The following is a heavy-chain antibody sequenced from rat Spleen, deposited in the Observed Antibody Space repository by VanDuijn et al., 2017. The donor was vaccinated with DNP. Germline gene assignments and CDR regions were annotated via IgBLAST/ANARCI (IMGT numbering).Heavy chain of an antibody. CDR1: GFTFSDYA. Sequence: EVQLVESGGGLVQPGRSLKLSCAASGFTFSDYAMAWVRQFPKKGLEWVATIIYDGSSTYYRDSVKGRFTISRDNAKSTLYRQMDSLRSEDTATYYCARLIGWDYFDYWGQGVMVTVSS. CDR3: ARLIGWDYFDY. V-gene: IGHV5-7*01. J-gene: IGHJ2*01. CDR2: IIYDGSST.